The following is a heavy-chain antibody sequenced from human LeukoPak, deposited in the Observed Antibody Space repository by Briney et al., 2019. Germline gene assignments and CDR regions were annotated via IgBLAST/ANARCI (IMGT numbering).Heavy chain of an antibody. V-gene: IGHV4-4*09. J-gene: IGHJ6*03. CDR3: ARHWREAAAGIPVYYYYYYMDV. Sequence: SETLSLTCTVSGGSISSYYWSWIRQPPGKGLEWIGYIYTSGSTNYNPFLKSRVTISVDTSKNQFSLKLSSVTAADTAVYYCARHWREAAAGIPVYYYYYYMDVWGKGTTVTLSS. CDR1: GGSISSYY. CDR2: IYTSGST. D-gene: IGHD6-13*01.